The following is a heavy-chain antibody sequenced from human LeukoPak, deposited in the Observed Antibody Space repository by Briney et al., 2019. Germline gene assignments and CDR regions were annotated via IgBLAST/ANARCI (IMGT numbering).Heavy chain of an antibody. D-gene: IGHD2-15*01. CDR3: ARAHSGQEWWFDY. CDR2: ISSSSSYI. V-gene: IGHV3-21*01. CDR1: GFTFSSHA. Sequence: PGGSLRLSCAASGFTFSSHAMSWVRQAPGKGLEWVSSISSSSSYIYDADSVKGRFTISRDNAKNSLYLQMNSLRAEDTAMYYCARAHSGQEWWFDYWGQGTLVTVSS. J-gene: IGHJ4*02.